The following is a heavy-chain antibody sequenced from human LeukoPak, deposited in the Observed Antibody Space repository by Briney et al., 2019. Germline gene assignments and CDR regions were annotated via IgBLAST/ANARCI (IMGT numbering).Heavy chain of an antibody. CDR1: VFNFRRYG. J-gene: IGHJ4*02. CDR2: IWCDGSNK. V-gene: IGHV3-33*01. CDR3: ARDRTIYFDQ. Sequence: GRSQRLSCAASVFNFRRYGMHWARQAPGKGLEGVAVIWCDGSNKYYADSVKGRFIIFRDNSKNTLSLQMNSLRAEDTAVYYCARDRTIYFDQWGQGILVTVSS. D-gene: IGHD3-3*01.